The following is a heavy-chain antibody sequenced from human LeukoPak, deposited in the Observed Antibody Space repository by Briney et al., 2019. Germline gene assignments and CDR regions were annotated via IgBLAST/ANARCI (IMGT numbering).Heavy chain of an antibody. D-gene: IGHD6-19*01. CDR1: DDSIISSTYY. Sequence: SETLSLTCSVSDDSIISSTYYWGWIRQPPGKGLEWIGSIYYSGSAYYNPSLKSRVTISVDTSKNQFSLKLTSVTAADTAVYYCARDLRIGVAGIIGRPYYFDYWGQGTLVTVSS. V-gene: IGHV4-39*07. CDR3: ARDLRIGVAGIIGRPYYFDY. CDR2: IYYSGSA. J-gene: IGHJ4*02.